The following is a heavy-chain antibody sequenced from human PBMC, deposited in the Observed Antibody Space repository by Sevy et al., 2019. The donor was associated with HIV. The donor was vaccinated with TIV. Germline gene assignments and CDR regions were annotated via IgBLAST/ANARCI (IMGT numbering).Heavy chain of an antibody. Sequence: GESLKISCKGSGYSFTDYWIGWVRQKPGKGLEWMGIIYPGDSDTIYSPSFQGQVTISVDKSISTAYLQWRGLKTSDTAIFYCARVARCTLPSYYYYTLNIWGQGTTVTVSS. CDR1: GYSFTDYW. D-gene: IGHD3-16*01. CDR2: IYPGDSDT. J-gene: IGHJ6*02. V-gene: IGHV5-51*01. CDR3: ARVARCTLPSYYYYTLNI.